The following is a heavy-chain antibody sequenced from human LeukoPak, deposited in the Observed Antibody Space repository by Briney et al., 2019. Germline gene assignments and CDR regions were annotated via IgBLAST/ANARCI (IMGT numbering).Heavy chain of an antibody. CDR3: ARDWDGSGTVFDL. V-gene: IGHV3-7*01. CDR2: IKTDGSQK. CDR1: GFTFRNYW. Sequence: GGSLRLSCAASGFTFRNYWMSWFRQAPGKGLEWVANIKTDGSQKYYVDSVGGRFAISRDNAKSSLYLQMNSLRVEDTAVYHCARDWDGSGTVFDLWGQGTLVTVSS. D-gene: IGHD3-10*01. J-gene: IGHJ5*02.